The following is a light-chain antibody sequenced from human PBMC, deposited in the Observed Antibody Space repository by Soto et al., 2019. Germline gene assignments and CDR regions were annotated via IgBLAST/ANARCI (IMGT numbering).Light chain of an antibody. CDR2: GAS. V-gene: IGKV3-15*01. CDR1: QSVNNN. J-gene: IGKJ1*01. CDR3: QEYNRRPPAT. Sequence: ELVLTQSPATLSVSPGEGVTLSCRARQSVNNNLAWYQQKPGQAPSLLIHGASTRAAGVPARFSGSGSGTEFTLTISSLQSEDSAVYYCQEYNRRPPATFGQGTKVDIK.